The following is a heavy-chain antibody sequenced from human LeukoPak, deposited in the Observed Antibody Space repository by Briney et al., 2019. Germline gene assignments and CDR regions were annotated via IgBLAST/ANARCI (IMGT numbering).Heavy chain of an antibody. V-gene: IGHV1-69*04. J-gene: IGHJ5*01. Sequence: GASVKVSCKASGGTFSRYAINWVRQAPGQGLEWMGRIIPIFGNANYAQRFQGRVTITADKSTTTAYMELSSLTSEDTAVYYCARETSDSWGQGTLVTVSS. D-gene: IGHD1-1*01. CDR1: GGTFSRYA. CDR2: IIPIFGNA. CDR3: ARETSDS.